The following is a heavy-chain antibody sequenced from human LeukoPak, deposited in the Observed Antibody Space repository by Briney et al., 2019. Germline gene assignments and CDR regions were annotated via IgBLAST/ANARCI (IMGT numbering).Heavy chain of an antibody. CDR1: GFTFSSYG. D-gene: IGHD6-19*01. Sequence: GGSLRLSCAASGFTFSSYGMHWVRQAPGKGLEWVAVISYDGSNKYYADSVKGRFTISRDNSKNTLYLQMNSLRAEDTAVYYCAKDFQWLDCFDYWGQGTLVTVSS. CDR2: ISYDGSNK. CDR3: AKDFQWLDCFDY. J-gene: IGHJ4*02. V-gene: IGHV3-30*18.